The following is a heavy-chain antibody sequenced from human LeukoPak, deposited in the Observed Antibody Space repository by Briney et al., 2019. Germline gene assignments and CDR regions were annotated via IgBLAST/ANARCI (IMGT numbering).Heavy chain of an antibody. J-gene: IGHJ4*02. D-gene: IGHD1-26*01. CDR2: IYTSGST. V-gene: IGHV4-61*02. CDR3: ARDRGLPWELLL. CDR1: GGSISSGSYY. Sequence: SETLSLTCTVSGGSISSGSYYWSWIRQPAGKGLEWIGRIYTSGSTNYNPPLKSRVTISVDTSKNQFSLKLSSVTAADTAVYYCARDRGLPWELLLWGQGTLVTVSS.